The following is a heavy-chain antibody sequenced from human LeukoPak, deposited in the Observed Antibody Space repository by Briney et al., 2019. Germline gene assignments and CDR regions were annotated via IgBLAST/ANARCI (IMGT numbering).Heavy chain of an antibody. J-gene: IGHJ4*02. CDR1: GGSISSYY. Sequence: SETLSHTCTVSGGSISSYYWSWIRQPPGKGLEWIGYIYYSGSTNYNPSLKSRVTISVDTSKNQFSLKLSSVTAADTAVYYCARGTYYYGSGIDYWGQGTLVTVSS. D-gene: IGHD3-10*01. CDR3: ARGTYYYGSGIDY. CDR2: IYYSGST. V-gene: IGHV4-59*08.